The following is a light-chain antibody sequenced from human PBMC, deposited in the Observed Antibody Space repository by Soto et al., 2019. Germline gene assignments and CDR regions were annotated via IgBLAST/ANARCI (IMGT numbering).Light chain of an antibody. CDR2: DAS. Sequence: EIVLTQSPATLSLSPGERATLSCRASQSVSSYLAWYQQKPGQAPRLLIYDASNRATGVPARFSGSGSGTDFPLTNSSLEPEDFAVYYCQQRSNWHLTFGGGTKVEIK. V-gene: IGKV3-11*01. CDR3: QQRSNWHLT. CDR1: QSVSSY. J-gene: IGKJ4*01.